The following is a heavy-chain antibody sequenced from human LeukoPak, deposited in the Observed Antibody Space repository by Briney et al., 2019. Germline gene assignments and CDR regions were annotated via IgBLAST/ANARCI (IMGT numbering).Heavy chain of an antibody. CDR1: GFTFSSYG. D-gene: IGHD4-17*01. Sequence: GGSLRLSCAASGFTFSSYGMHWVRQAPGKGLEWVAFIRYDGSNKYYADSVKGRFTISRDNSKSTLYLQMNSLRAEDTAVYYCAKVTYGDYVSVDYWGQGTLATVSS. J-gene: IGHJ4*02. CDR3: AKVTYGDYVSVDY. CDR2: IRYDGSNK. V-gene: IGHV3-30*02.